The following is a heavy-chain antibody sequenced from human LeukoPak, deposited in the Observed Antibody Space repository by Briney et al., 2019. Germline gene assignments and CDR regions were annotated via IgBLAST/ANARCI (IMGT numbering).Heavy chain of an antibody. J-gene: IGHJ4*02. Sequence: GSLRLSCAASGFTFSSYEMNWVRQAPGKGLEWVSYISSSGSTIYYADSVKSRFTISRDNAKNSLYLQMNSLRAEDTAVYYCARDSTALVGSWLVQGGGFDYWGQGTLVTVSS. CDR3: ARDSTALVGSWLVQGGGFDY. V-gene: IGHV3-48*03. CDR2: ISSSGSTI. D-gene: IGHD6-19*01. CDR1: GFTFSSYE.